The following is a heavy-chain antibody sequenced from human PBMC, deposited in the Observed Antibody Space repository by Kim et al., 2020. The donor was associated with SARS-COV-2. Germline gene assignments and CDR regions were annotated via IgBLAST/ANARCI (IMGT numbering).Heavy chain of an antibody. V-gene: IGHV4-59*10. CDR2: IS. Sequence: ISNYNPSPKGRVTMSIEPSKNQFSLRLSSVTPADTAVYYCATWDKNWFDPWGQGTLVTVSS. CDR3: ATWDKNWFDP. J-gene: IGHJ5*02.